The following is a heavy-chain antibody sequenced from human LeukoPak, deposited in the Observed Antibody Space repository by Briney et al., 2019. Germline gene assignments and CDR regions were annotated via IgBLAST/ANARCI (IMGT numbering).Heavy chain of an antibody. D-gene: IGHD2-21*02. CDR1: GGSISSGSYY. V-gene: IGHV4-61*02. Sequence: PSETLSLTCTVSGGSISSGSYYWSWIRQPAGKGLEWIGRIYTSGSTNYNPSLKSRVTISVDTSKNQFSLKLSSVTAADTAVYYCARDRGESYAYRGGDCYSGSHAFDIWGQGTMVTISS. J-gene: IGHJ3*02. CDR2: IYTSGST. CDR3: ARDRGESYAYRGGDCYSGSHAFDI.